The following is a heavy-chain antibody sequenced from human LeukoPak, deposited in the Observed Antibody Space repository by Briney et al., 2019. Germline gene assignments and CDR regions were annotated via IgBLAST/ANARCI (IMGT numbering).Heavy chain of an antibody. Sequence: GRSLRLSCAATGFTFKDYGMHWVRQPPGKGLEWASSINWNGGGTDYADSVRGRFTISRDNAKNSLYLQLSSLRPEDTALYYCAKHMRATNTYSFFGLDVWGQGTTVTVSS. CDR1: GFTFKDYG. V-gene: IGHV3-9*01. J-gene: IGHJ6*02. CDR3: AKHMRATNTYSFFGLDV. D-gene: IGHD1-26*01. CDR2: INWNGGGT.